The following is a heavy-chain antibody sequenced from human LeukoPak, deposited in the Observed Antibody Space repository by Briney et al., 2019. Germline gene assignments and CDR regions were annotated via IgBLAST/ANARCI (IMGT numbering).Heavy chain of an antibody. J-gene: IGHJ4*02. Sequence: SETLSLTCTVSGYSISSGYYWGWIRQPPGKGLEWMGIIYHSGSTYYNPSLKSRFTISVDTSKNQFSLKLSSVTAADTAVSYCASPRAAPLNIDFWGQGTLVTVSS. D-gene: IGHD6-13*01. V-gene: IGHV4-38-2*02. CDR1: GYSISSGYY. CDR3: ASPRAAPLNIDF. CDR2: IYHSGST.